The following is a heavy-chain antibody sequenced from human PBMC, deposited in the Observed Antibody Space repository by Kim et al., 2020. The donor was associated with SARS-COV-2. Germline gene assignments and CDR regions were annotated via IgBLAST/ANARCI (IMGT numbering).Heavy chain of an antibody. Sequence: GGSLRLSCAASGFTFSNYAMSWVRQAPGKGLEWVSVIYSDGSSTYYADSVKGRFAISRDDSKNTLYLQMNSLRAEDTAVYYCAMGRIAAAGTRDYWGQGTLVTVSS. CDR1: GFTFSNYA. CDR2: IYSDGSST. J-gene: IGHJ4*02. CDR3: AMGRIAAAGTRDY. D-gene: IGHD6-13*01. V-gene: IGHV3-23*03.